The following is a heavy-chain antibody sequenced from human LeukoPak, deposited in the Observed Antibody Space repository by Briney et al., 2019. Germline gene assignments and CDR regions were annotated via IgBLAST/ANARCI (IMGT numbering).Heavy chain of an antibody. Sequence: SETLSLTCAVSGGSISSGGYSWSWIRQPPGKGLEWIGYIYHSGSTYYNPSLKSRVTISVDRSKNQFSLKLSSVTAADTAVYYCARRESHRIYHGSGSYSKNRHNWFDPWGQGTLVTVSS. CDR3: ARRESHRIYHGSGSYSKNRHNWFDP. CDR1: GGSISSGGYS. J-gene: IGHJ5*02. V-gene: IGHV4-30-2*01. D-gene: IGHD3-10*01. CDR2: IYHSGST.